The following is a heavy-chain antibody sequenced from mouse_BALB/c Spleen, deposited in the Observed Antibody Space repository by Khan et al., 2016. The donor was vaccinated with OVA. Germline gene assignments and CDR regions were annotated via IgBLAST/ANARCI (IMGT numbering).Heavy chain of an antibody. D-gene: IGHD1-1*01. CDR2: ITSGGSYT. V-gene: IGHV5-6-4*01. CDR1: GFAFSSYS. Sequence: EVELVESGGGLVKPGGSLKLSCAASGFAFSSYSMSWVRQTPEKRLEWVATITSGGSYTYYPDSVKGRFPISRDNANNTLYLQMSSLKSEDTSMYYCTRDRNYYGSSFYFDYWGQGTTLTVSS. J-gene: IGHJ2*01. CDR3: TRDRNYYGSSFYFDY.